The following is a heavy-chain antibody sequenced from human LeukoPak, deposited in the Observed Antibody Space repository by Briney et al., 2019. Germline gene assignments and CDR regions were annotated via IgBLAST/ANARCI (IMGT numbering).Heavy chain of an antibody. V-gene: IGHV3-23*01. J-gene: IGHJ4*02. CDR1: GFTFSSYS. CDR3: AKAKPVTIFGVATFDY. CDR2: ISGSGGST. D-gene: IGHD3-3*01. Sequence: GGSLRLSCAASGFTFSSYSMNWVRQAPGKGLEWVSAISGSGGSTYYADSVKGRFTISRDNSKNALYLQMNSLRAEDTAVYYCAKAKPVTIFGVATFDYWGQGTLVTVSS.